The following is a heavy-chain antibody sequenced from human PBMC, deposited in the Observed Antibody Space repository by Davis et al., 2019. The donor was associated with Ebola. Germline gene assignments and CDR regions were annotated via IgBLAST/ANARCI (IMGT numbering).Heavy chain of an antibody. D-gene: IGHD5-18*01. V-gene: IGHV1-2*06. CDR2: INPNGGGT. CDR1: GYTFTASY. CDR3: ARGHTYGRWDDWFDP. Sequence: ASLKLSCKASGYTFTASYIHWVRQAPGQGLEWMGRINPNGGGTVYAQKFQGRVTMTIDTSINTAYLELDRLTSDDTAVYYCARGHTYGRWDDWFDPWGQGTLVTVSS. J-gene: IGHJ5*02.